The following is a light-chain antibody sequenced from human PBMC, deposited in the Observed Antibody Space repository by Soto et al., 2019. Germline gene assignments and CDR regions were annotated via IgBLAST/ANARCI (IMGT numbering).Light chain of an antibody. J-gene: IGLJ1*01. CDR3: SSYTSSSTYV. V-gene: IGLV2-14*03. CDR1: SSDVGGYNY. Sequence: QSALTQPASVSGAPGQSIAISCTGPSSDVGGYNYVSWYQHHPGKAPKLMVYDVSNRPSGVSNRFSGSKSGNTASLTISGLQAEDEADYYCSSYTSSSTYVFATGTKLTVL. CDR2: DVS.